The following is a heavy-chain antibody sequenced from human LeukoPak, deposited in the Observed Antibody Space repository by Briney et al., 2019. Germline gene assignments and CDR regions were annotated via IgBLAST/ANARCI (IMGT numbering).Heavy chain of an antibody. CDR1: GGSIRSYY. Sequence: SETLSLTCTVSGGSIRSYYWSWIRQPPGKGLEWIGYIYYSGSTNYNPSLKSRVSISVDTSKNQFSLKRSSVTAADTAVYYCARTGSTVTMLYPFDHWGQGTLVTVSS. V-gene: IGHV4-59*01. CDR3: ARTGSTVTMLYPFDH. J-gene: IGHJ4*02. CDR2: IYYSGST. D-gene: IGHD4-17*01.